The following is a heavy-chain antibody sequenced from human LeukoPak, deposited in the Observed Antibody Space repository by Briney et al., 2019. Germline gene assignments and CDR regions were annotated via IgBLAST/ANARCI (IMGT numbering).Heavy chain of an antibody. CDR2: IYYSGST. D-gene: IGHD3-3*01. CDR1: GGSIGSYY. CDR3: ARGTSGLGIFGVAWCDY. J-gene: IGHJ4*02. Sequence: SETLSLTCTVSGGSIGSYYWSWIRQPPGKGLEWIGYIYYSGSTNYNPSLKSRVTISVDTSKNQFSLKLSSVTAADTAVYYCARGTSGLGIFGVAWCDYWGQGTLVTVSS. V-gene: IGHV4-59*12.